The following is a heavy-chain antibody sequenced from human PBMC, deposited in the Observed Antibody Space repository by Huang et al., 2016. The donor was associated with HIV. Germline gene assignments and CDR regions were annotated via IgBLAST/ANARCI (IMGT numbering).Heavy chain of an antibody. CDR2: IGQSFRRK. Sequence: QVQLVQSGAEMKKPGSSVKVSCTAPGGTFSSYGISWVRPAPGQGLELMGGIGQSFRRKDDGQKCQGRVTSTAYESTSTAYMELSSRRSQDSAIYFCARGVFDGVWSGDLLPHFYYMDVWGKGTTVTVSS. V-gene: IGHV1-69*13. CDR3: ARGVFDGVWSGDLLPHFYYMDV. CDR1: GGTFSSYG. D-gene: IGHD3-10*01. J-gene: IGHJ6*03.